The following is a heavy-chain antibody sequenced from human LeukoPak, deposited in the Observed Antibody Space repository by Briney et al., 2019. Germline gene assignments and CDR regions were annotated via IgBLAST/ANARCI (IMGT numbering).Heavy chain of an antibody. CDR3: AKDSPLTGAGYYYYYYGMDV. CDR2: ISYDGSNK. CDR1: GSTFSSYG. D-gene: IGHD1-14*01. V-gene: IGHV3-30*18. J-gene: IGHJ6*04. Sequence: GGSLRLSCAASGSTFSSYGMHWVRQAPGKGLEWVAVISYDGSNKYYADSVKGRFTISRDNSKNTLYLQMNSLRAEDTAVYYCAKDSPLTGAGYYYYYYGMDVWGKGTTVTVSS.